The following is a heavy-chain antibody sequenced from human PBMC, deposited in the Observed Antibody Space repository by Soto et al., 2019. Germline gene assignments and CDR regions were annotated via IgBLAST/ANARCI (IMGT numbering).Heavy chain of an antibody. Sequence: PPETLSLTCAVYGGSFSGYYWSWIRQPPGKGLEWIGEINHSGSTNYNPSLKSRVTISVDTSKNQFSLKLSSVTAADTAVYYCASSAAMGVGYWGQGTLVTVSS. CDR1: GGSFSGYY. CDR3: ASSAAMGVGY. D-gene: IGHD5-18*01. J-gene: IGHJ4*02. CDR2: INHSGST. V-gene: IGHV4-34*01.